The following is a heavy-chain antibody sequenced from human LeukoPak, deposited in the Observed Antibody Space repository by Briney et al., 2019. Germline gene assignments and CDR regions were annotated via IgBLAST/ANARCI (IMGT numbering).Heavy chain of an antibody. J-gene: IGHJ4*02. Sequence: GGSLRLSCAASGFTFDDYTMHWVRQAPGKGLEWVSLISWDGGSTYYADSVKGRFTTSRDNSKNSLYLQMNSLRTEDTALYYCAKDSGVPAAMGSFDYWGQGTLVTVSS. CDR1: GFTFDDYT. V-gene: IGHV3-43*01. D-gene: IGHD2-2*01. CDR2: ISWDGGST. CDR3: AKDSGVPAAMGSFDY.